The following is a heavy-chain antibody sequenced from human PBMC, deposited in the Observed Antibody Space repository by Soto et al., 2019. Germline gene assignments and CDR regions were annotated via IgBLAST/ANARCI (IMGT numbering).Heavy chain of an antibody. Sequence: SLTCAVSGGSISSSNWWSWVRQPPGKGLEWIGEIYHSGSTNYNPSLKSRVTISVDKSKNQFSLKLSSVTAADTAVYYCARRIYYYDSSGYLILPFDPWGQGTLVTVSS. J-gene: IGHJ5*02. D-gene: IGHD3-22*01. CDR2: IYHSGST. CDR1: GGSISSSNW. CDR3: ARRIYYYDSSGYLILPFDP. V-gene: IGHV4-4*02.